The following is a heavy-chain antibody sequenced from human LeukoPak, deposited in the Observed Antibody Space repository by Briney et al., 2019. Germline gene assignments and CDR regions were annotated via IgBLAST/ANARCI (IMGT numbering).Heavy chain of an antibody. D-gene: IGHD1/OR15-1a*01. J-gene: IGHJ4*02. CDR2: IYSSGYT. Sequence: SETLSLTCTVSGGSISGYYWSWIRQPAEKGLEWIGRIYSSGYTNYNPSLKSRVTMSVDTSKNQFSLKLSSVTAADRAVYYCARGEHDFDSWGQGTLVTVSS. CDR1: GGSISGYY. V-gene: IGHV4-4*07. CDR3: ARGEHDFDS.